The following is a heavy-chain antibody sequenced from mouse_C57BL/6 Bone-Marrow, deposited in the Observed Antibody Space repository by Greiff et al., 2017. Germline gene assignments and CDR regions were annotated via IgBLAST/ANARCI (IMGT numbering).Heavy chain of an antibody. Sequence: VQLQQPGAELVRPGSSVKLSCKASGYTFTSYWMHWVKQRPIQGLEWIGNIDPSDSETHYNQKFKDKATLTVDKSSSTAYMQLSSLTSEDSAVYYCARDRRVYYGSSYFDYWGQGTTLTVSS. CDR2: IDPSDSET. D-gene: IGHD1-1*01. CDR3: ARDRRVYYGSSYFDY. V-gene: IGHV1-52*01. CDR1: GYTFTSYW. J-gene: IGHJ2*01.